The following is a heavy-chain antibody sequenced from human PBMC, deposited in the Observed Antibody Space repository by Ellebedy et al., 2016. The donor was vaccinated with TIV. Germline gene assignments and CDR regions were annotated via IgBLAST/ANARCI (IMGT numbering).Heavy chain of an antibody. CDR3: ARGELGIPGDAFDI. D-gene: IGHD7-27*01. CDR1: GFTFSSYA. CDR2: ILYDGNNK. Sequence: PGGSLRLSCAASGFTFSSYAMHWVRQAPGKGLEWVAVILYDGNNKFSADSVKGRFTLSRDNSKNTLYLQMNSLRAEDTAVYYCARGELGIPGDAFDIWGQGTMVTVSS. J-gene: IGHJ3*02. V-gene: IGHV3-30-3*01.